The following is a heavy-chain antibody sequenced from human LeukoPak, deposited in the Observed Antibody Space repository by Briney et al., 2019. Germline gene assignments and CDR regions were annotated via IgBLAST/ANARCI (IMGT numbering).Heavy chain of an antibody. J-gene: IGHJ4*02. CDR3: ARGIAARQGTFDY. CDR2: INAGNGNT. CDR1: GYTFTSYA. Sequence: ASVKVSCKASGYTFTSYAMHWVRQAPGHRLEWMGWINAGNGNTKYSQEFQGRVTITRDTSASTAYMELSSLRSEDMAVYYCARGIAARQGTFDYWGQGTLVTVSS. D-gene: IGHD6-6*01. V-gene: IGHV1-3*03.